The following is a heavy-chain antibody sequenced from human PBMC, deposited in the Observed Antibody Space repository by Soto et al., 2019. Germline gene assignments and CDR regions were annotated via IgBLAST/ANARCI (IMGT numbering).Heavy chain of an antibody. D-gene: IGHD3-10*01. J-gene: IGHJ6*03. CDR2: INPNSGGT. Sequence: GASVKVSCKASGYTFTGYYMHWVRQAPGQGLEWMGWINPNSGGTNYAQKFQGRVTMTRDTSISTAYMELSRLRSDDTAVYYCARDGAYYGSGNPLKSYYYYYMDVSGKGTTVTVSS. CDR1: GYTFTGYY. V-gene: IGHV1-2*02. CDR3: ARDGAYYGSGNPLKSYYYYYMDV.